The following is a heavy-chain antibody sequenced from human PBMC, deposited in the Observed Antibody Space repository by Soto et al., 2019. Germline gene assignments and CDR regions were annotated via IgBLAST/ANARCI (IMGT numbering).Heavy chain of an antibody. CDR3: AKEDDYGDPNPFDY. V-gene: IGHV3-23*01. Sequence: EVQLLESGGGLVQPGGSLRLSCAASGFTFSSYAMSWVRQAPGKGLEWVSAISVSGGSTYYADSVKGRFTISRDNAKNTLYLQTNSLRAEGTAVYYCAKEDDYGDPNPFDYWGQGNLVTVSS. D-gene: IGHD4-17*01. CDR2: ISVSGGST. CDR1: GFTFSSYA. J-gene: IGHJ4*02.